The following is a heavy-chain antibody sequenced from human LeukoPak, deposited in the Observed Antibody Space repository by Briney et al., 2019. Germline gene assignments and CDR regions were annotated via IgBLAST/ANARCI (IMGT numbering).Heavy chain of an antibody. V-gene: IGHV4-59*01. Sequence: PSETLSLTCTVSGGSISSYYWSWIRQPPGKGLEWIGYIYYSGSTNYNPSLKSRVTISVDTSKNQFSLKLSSVTAADTAVYYCARLDIAAAGTYGMDVWGQGTTVTVSS. CDR2: IYYSGST. D-gene: IGHD6-13*01. CDR1: GGSISSYY. CDR3: ARLDIAAAGTYGMDV. J-gene: IGHJ6*02.